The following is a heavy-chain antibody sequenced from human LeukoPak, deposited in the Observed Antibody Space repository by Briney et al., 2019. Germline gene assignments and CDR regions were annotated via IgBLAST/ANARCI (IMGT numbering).Heavy chain of an antibody. V-gene: IGHV1-2*02. CDR1: GYTFSGYY. CDR2: INPNSGGT. J-gene: IGHJ4*02. D-gene: IGHD3-22*01. CDR3: ARDGYYDSSGYYWSQMGTFDY. Sequence: SVKVSCKASGYTFSGYYVHWVRQAPGQGLEWMGWINPNSGGTNYAQKFQARVTMTRDTSISTAYMELSRLRCDDTAVYFCARDGYYDSSGYYWSQMGTFDYWGQGTLVTVSS.